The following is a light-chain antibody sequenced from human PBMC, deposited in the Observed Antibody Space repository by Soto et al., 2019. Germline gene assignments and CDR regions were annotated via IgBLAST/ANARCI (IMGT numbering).Light chain of an antibody. CDR2: EVS. Sequence: DIVLTQTPLSLSVTSGQPASISCKPIQSLLHSDGKTYLYWYLKKPGHPPQLMIYEVSNRFSGVPDRFSGSVSGTDFTLKISRVEAEDVGVYYCMQKIQFTITFGQGTRLEI. J-gene: IGKJ5*01. V-gene: IGKV2D-29*01. CDR1: QSLLHSDGKTY. CDR3: MQKIQFTIT.